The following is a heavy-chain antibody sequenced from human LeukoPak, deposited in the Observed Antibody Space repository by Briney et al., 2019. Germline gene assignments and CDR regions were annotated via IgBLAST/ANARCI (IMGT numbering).Heavy chain of an antibody. CDR2: IYPGDSDT. CDR1: GYSFTSYW. J-gene: IGHJ6*02. D-gene: IGHD3-3*01. CDR3: ARHRGIVPYYDFWSGYGGPPSYYYGMDV. V-gene: IGHV5-51*01. Sequence: PGESLKISCKGSGYSFTSYWIGWVRQMPGKGLEWMGIIYPGDSDTRYSPSFQGQVTISADKSISTAYLQWSSLKASDTAMYYCARHRGIVPYYDFWSGYGGPPSYYYGMDVWGQGTTVTVSS.